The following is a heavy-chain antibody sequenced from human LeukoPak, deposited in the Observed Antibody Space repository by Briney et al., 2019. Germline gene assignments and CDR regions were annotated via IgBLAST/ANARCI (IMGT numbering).Heavy chain of an antibody. J-gene: IGHJ4*02. Sequence: GGSLRLSCAASGFIFTDYWMHWVRQGPGKELVWVARISGDGRGTTYADSVKGRFTISRDNSKNSLSLQMNSLRPEDTALYYCAKDGKNYFDYWGQGTLVTVSS. CDR1: GFIFTDYW. V-gene: IGHV3-43*02. CDR3: AKDGKNYFDY. CDR2: ISGDGRGT.